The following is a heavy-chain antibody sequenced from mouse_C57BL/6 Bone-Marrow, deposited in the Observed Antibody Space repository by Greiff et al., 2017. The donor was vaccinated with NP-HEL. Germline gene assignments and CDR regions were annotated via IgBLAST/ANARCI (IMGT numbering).Heavy chain of an antibody. D-gene: IGHD2-4*01. CDR2: IDPSDSYT. J-gene: IGHJ3*01. V-gene: IGHV1-69*01. CDR3: AREDDYEGFAY. CDR1: GYTFTSYW. Sequence: QVQLKQPGAELVMPGASVKLSCKASGYTFTSYWMHWVKQRPGQGLEWIGQIDPSDSYTTYNQKFKGKSSLTVDKSSSTAYMQLSSLTSEDSAVYYCAREDDYEGFAYWGQGTLVTVSA.